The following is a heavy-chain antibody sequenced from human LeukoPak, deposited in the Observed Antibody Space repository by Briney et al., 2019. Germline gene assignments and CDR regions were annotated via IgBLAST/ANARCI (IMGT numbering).Heavy chain of an antibody. D-gene: IGHD6-6*01. J-gene: IGHJ6*03. CDR3: ARDPSQSYYTDV. CDR1: GYTSRNYY. Sequence: ASVKVSCKSSGYTSRNYYVHWVRQAPGQGLEWMGYINPKSGGTKIAQKFQGRFTMTRDTSISTAYMELSRLTSDDTAVYYCARDPSQSYYTDVWGKGTTVIVSS. CDR2: INPKSGGT. V-gene: IGHV1-2*02.